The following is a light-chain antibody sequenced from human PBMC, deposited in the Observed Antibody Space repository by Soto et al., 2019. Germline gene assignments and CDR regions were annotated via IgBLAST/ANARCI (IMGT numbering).Light chain of an antibody. CDR2: GSS. J-gene: IGLJ6*01. V-gene: IGLV1-40*01. Sequence: QSVLTQPPSVSGAPGQRVTISCTGSSSNIGAGHVVHWYQQFPGRAPNLLIYGSSNRPSGVPDRFSGSKSGTSASLAITGLQAEDEVDYYCQSYDNTLSASVFGGGTKVTVL. CDR3: QSYDNTLSASV. CDR1: SSNIGAGHV.